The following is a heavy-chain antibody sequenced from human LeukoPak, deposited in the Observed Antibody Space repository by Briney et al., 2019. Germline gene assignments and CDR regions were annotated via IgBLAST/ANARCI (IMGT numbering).Heavy chain of an antibody. V-gene: IGHV7-4-1*02. CDR1: GYTFTRFA. CDR3: ARFRVTYYDDSSGLGY. J-gene: IGHJ4*02. CDR2: IHTNTGNP. D-gene: IGHD3-22*01. Sequence: ASVKVSCKASGYTFTRFAMNWVRQAPGQGLEWMGWIHTNTGNPTYAQDFTGRFVFSLDTSVSTAYLQISSLKAEDTAVYYCARFRVTYYDDSSGLGYWGQGTLVTVSS.